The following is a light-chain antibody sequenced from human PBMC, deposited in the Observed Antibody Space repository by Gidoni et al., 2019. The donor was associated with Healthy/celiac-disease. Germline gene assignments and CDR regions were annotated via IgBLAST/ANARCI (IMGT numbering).Light chain of an antibody. CDR2: DDS. CDR1: NIGSKS. Sequence: SYLLTQPPSVSVAPGKTARITCGGNNIGSKSVHWYQQTPGQAPVLVVYDDSDRPSGIPARFSGSNSGNTATMTISRVEAGDEADYYCQVWDSSSDHYVFGTGTKVTVL. V-gene: IGLV3-21*03. CDR3: QVWDSSSDHYV. J-gene: IGLJ1*01.